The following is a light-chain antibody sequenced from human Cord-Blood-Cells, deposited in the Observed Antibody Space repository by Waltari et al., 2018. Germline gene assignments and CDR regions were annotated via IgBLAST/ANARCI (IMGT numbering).Light chain of an antibody. CDR3: QQYGSSPGGVT. CDR1: QSVSSSY. V-gene: IGKV3-20*01. CDR2: GGS. Sequence: EIVLTQSPGTLSLSPGDRATLSCRASQSVSSSYLAWYQQKPGQAPSLLISGGSSRATGIPDRCRGSGCGTDFTLTSSRLEPEDFAVYYCQQYGSSPGGVTFGPGTRVDIK. J-gene: IGKJ3*01.